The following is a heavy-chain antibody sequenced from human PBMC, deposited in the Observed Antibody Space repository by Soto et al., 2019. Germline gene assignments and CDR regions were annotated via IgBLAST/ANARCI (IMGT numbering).Heavy chain of an antibody. D-gene: IGHD2-15*01. V-gene: IGHV1-3*01. CDR3: GKGEWSSCRAGSCYSYDE. J-gene: IGHJ4*02. CDR2: INAGNGNT. Sequence: ASVKLACKASGYTFTGYARHWVRQAPGQRLEWMGWINAGNGNTKYSQKFQGRFTITRDTSASTSYIDLISLRSDDTAVHCCGKGEWSSCRAGSCYSYDEWGQGTVVTVYS. CDR1: GYTFTGYA.